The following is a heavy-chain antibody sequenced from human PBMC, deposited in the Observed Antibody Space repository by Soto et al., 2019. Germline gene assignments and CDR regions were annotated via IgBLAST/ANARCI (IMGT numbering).Heavy chain of an antibody. CDR3: TTRGPTWTSDY. D-gene: IGHD3-10*01. Sequence: EVQLVESGGGLVEPGGSLRLSCAASGFMFSNAYMTWVRQTPGKGLEWVGRVKSKTDGGTIDYAAPVKGRFTISGDDSKNTLYLQMNSLKTGDTAVYYCTTRGPTWTSDYWGQGTLVTVSS. CDR1: GFMFSNAY. V-gene: IGHV3-15*01. CDR2: VKSKTDGGTI. J-gene: IGHJ4*02.